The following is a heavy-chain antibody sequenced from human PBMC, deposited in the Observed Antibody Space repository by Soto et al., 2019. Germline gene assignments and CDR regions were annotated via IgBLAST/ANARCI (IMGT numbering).Heavy chain of an antibody. V-gene: IGHV4-59*01. D-gene: IGHD1-26*01. Sequence: QVQLQESGPGLVKPSETLSLTCTVSGGSINSYYWSWIRQPPGKGLEWIGYIYYSGSTNYNPSLKSRVTISVDTSKNQFSLQLRSVTGADTAVYYCARRYGGNFDYWGQGTLVTVSS. CDR1: GGSINSYY. CDR3: ARRYGGNFDY. CDR2: IYYSGST. J-gene: IGHJ4*02.